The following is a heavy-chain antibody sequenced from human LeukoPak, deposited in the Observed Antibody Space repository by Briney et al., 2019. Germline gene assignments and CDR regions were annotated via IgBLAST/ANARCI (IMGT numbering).Heavy chain of an antibody. CDR2: IRYDGSNK. CDR1: GFTFSSYG. CDR3: AKDVGSNYHGSGSYLDY. D-gene: IGHD3-10*01. V-gene: IGHV3-30*02. J-gene: IGHJ4*02. Sequence: GGSLRLSCAASGFTFSSYGMHWVRQAPGKGLEWVAFIRYDGSNKYYADSVKGRFTISRDNSKNTLYLQMNSLRAEDTAVYYCAKDVGSNYHGSGSYLDYWGQGTLVTVSS.